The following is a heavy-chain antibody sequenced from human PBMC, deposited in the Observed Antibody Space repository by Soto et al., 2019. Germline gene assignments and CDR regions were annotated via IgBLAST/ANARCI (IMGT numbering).Heavy chain of an antibody. CDR2: IYYSGST. Sequence: SDTLSLTCTVSGGSISSYYCSWIRQPPGKGLEWIGYIYYSGSTNYHPSLKSRVTISVDTSKNQFSLKLSSVTAEDTAVYYCARDPGYYDILTGYYLATRSDAFDIWGQGTMVTVSS. D-gene: IGHD3-9*01. J-gene: IGHJ3*02. CDR1: GGSISSYY. CDR3: ARDPGYYDILTGYYLATRSDAFDI. V-gene: IGHV4-59*01.